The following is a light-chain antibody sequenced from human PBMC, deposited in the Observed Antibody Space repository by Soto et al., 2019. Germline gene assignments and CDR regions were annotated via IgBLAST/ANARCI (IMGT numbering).Light chain of an antibody. CDR2: DVS. Sequence: VLTQPRSVSGSPGQSVAISCTGTTSDVGGYDYVSWHQQHPGKAPELIIFDVSKRPSGVPDRFSGSKSGNTASLTISGLQAEDEADYFCCSYAGDFYVFGSGTKVTVL. V-gene: IGLV2-11*01. CDR1: TSDVGGYDY. J-gene: IGLJ1*01. CDR3: CSYAGDFYV.